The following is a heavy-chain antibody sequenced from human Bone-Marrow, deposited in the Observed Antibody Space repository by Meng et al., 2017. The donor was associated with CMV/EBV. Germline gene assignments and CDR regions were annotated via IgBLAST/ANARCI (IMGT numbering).Heavy chain of an antibody. D-gene: IGHD1-1*01. CDR3: ATETTNSDGMQV. J-gene: IGHJ6*02. V-gene: IGHV3-53*05. CDR2: IYSGGST. Sequence: GESLKISCAASGLVVTHNFMAWVRQAPGKGLEWVSLIYSGGSTYYADAVKGRFTVSKDDTKNTVFLQMNSLRPEDTAKYYCATETTNSDGMQVWGQGTTVTVSS. CDR1: GLVVTHNF.